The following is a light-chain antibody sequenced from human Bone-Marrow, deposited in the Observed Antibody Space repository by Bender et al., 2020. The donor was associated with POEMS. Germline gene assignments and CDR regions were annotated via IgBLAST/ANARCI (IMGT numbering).Light chain of an antibody. CDR2: DDG. Sequence: SYVLTQPPSLAVAPGQTATLTCGGDNIGSKTAHWYQQKPGQAPVLAVYDDGDRPSGIPDRFSGSSSGKTATLTITRVEAGDEADYSCQVWDSSTDHWVFGGGTKLTVL. J-gene: IGLJ3*02. CDR3: QVWDSSTDHWV. CDR1: NIGSKT. V-gene: IGLV3-21*02.